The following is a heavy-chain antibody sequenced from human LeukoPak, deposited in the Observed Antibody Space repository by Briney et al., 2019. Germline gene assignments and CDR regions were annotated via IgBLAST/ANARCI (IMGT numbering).Heavy chain of an antibody. CDR2: IYYSGST. Sequence: SETLSLTCTVSGGSISSYYWSWIQQPPGKGLEWIGYIYYSGSTNYNPSLKSRVTISVDTSKNQFSLKLSSVTAADTAVYYCARVANYYDSSGYHLLRYYYGMDVWGQGTTVTVSS. CDR3: ARVANYYDSSGYHLLRYYYGMDV. V-gene: IGHV4-59*01. CDR1: GGSISSYY. J-gene: IGHJ6*02. D-gene: IGHD3-22*01.